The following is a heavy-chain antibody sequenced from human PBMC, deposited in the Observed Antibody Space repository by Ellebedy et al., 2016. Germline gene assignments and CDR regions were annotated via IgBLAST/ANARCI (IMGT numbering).Heavy chain of an antibody. J-gene: IGHJ6*02. CDR3: ARNLRFLEWPRDYYYYGMDV. CDR1: GFTFSSYW. V-gene: IGHV3-7*01. CDR2: IKQDGSEK. Sequence: GGSLRLSCAASGFTFSSYWMSWVRQAPGKGLEWVANIKQDGSEKYYVDSVKGRFTISRDNAKNSLYLQMNSLRAEDTAVYYCARNLRFLEWPRDYYYYGMDVWGQGTTVTVSS. D-gene: IGHD3-3*01.